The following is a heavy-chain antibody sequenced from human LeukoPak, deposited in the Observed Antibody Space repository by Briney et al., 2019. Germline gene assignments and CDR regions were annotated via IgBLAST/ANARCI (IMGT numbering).Heavy chain of an antibody. D-gene: IGHD6-19*01. CDR2: INHSGST. V-gene: IGHV4-34*01. J-gene: IGHJ4*02. CDR3: ASANNSGWFDY. Sequence: PSETLSLTCGVYGASFSGSYWNWIRQPPGKGLEWIGEINHSGSTNYNSSLKSRVTISLDTSKNQFSLNLISVTAADTAVYYCASANNSGWFDYWGQGTLVTASS. CDR1: GASFSGSY.